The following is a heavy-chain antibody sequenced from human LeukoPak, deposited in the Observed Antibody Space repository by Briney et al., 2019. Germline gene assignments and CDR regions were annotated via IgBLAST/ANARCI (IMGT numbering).Heavy chain of an antibody. V-gene: IGHV1-69*13. CDR3: ARDPPAAARPGQTSYYYYYMDV. Sequence: SVKVSCKASGGTFSSYAISWVRQAPGQGLEWMGGIIPIFGTANYAQKFQGRVTITADESTSTAYMELSSLRSEDTAVYYCARDPPAAARPGQTSYYYYYMDVWGKGTTVTVSS. CDR2: IIPIFGTA. D-gene: IGHD6-6*01. J-gene: IGHJ6*03. CDR1: GGTFSSYA.